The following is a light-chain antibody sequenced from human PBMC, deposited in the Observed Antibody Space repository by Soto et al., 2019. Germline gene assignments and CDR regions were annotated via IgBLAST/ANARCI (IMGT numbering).Light chain of an antibody. J-gene: IGLJ1*01. Sequence: QSVLTQPPSVSAAPGQKVTISCSGSTSNIGNNYVSWYQHLPGAAPKLLIYDYNRRPSGIPDRFSGSRSGTLATLGITGLQTGDEADYYCATWDSSLRAYVFGAGTKATVL. CDR3: ATWDSSLRAYV. V-gene: IGLV1-51*01. CDR2: DYN. CDR1: TSNIGNNY.